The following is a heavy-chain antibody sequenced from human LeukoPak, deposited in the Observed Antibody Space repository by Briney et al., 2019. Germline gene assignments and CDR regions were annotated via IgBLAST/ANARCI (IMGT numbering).Heavy chain of an antibody. CDR2: IYPGDSDT. D-gene: IGHD6-19*01. J-gene: IGHJ4*02. CDR3: ARRVAEEEFDY. CDR1: GYRFTSYW. Sequence: GESLKISCKGSGYRFTSYWIGWVRQMPGKGLEWMGIIYPGDSDTRYSPSFQGQVTILVDKSINTAYLQWSTLKASDSAMYYCARRVAEEEFDYWGQGTLVTVSS. V-gene: IGHV5-51*01.